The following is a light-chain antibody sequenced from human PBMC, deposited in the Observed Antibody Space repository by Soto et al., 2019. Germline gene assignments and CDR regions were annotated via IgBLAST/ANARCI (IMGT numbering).Light chain of an antibody. J-gene: IGKJ3*01. CDR1: RSVSSDY. V-gene: IGKV3-20*01. CDR3: QQYGRSPFT. Sequence: EIVLTQSPGTLSLSPGERPTLSCRASRSVSSDYLAWYQQKPGQAPRLLIHGASNRATGIPDRFSGSGSGTDFTLTISSLEPEDFAVYYCQQYGRSPFTFGPGTKVDIK. CDR2: GAS.